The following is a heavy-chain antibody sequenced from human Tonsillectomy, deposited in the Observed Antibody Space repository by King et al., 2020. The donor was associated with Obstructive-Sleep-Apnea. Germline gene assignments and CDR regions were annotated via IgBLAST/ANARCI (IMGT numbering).Heavy chain of an antibody. Sequence: QLQESGPGLVKPSETLSLTCTVSGGSISSYYWSWIRQPPGKGLEWSGYIYYSGSTNYNPSLKSRVTISVDTSKNQFSLKLSSVTAADTAVYYCAGSHSGYDSDFDYWGQGTLVTVSS. V-gene: IGHV4-59*08. CDR3: AGSHSGYDSDFDY. D-gene: IGHD5-12*01. J-gene: IGHJ4*02. CDR2: IYYSGST. CDR1: GGSISSYY.